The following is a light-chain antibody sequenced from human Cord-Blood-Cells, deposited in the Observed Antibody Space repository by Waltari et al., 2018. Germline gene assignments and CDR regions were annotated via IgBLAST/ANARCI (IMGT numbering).Light chain of an antibody. CDR3: CSYAGSYTV. V-gene: IGLV2-11*01. CDR1: SRYVGGYND. CDR2: DVS. J-gene: IGLJ2*01. Sequence: QSALTQPRSVSGSPGQSVTISCTGTSRYVGGYNDVSWYQQHPGKAPKLMIYDVSKRPSGVPDRFSGSKSGNTASLTISGLQAEDEADYYCCSYAGSYTVFGGGTKLTVL.